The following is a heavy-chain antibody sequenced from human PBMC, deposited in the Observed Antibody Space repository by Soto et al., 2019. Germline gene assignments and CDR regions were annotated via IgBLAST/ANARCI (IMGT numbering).Heavy chain of an antibody. CDR2: IYHSGGT. J-gene: IGHJ6*02. CDR1: GGSVSSGGYS. V-gene: IGHV4-30-2*01. Sequence: QLQLQESGSGLLKPSQTLSLTCAVSGGSVSSGGYSWGWIRQPLGKGLEWIGYIYHSGGTDYNPSIESRITISLDRSQNHFSLNLASVSAADTAVYYCARSLLTRFRGDPIPYYSVLDVWGQGTTVTVSS. CDR3: ARSLLTRFRGDPIPYYSVLDV. D-gene: IGHD3-10*01.